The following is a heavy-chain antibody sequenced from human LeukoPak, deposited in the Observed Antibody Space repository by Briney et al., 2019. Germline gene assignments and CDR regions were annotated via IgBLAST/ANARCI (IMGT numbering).Heavy chain of an antibody. CDR3: ARPRRGAKRWGYYFDY. V-gene: IGHV1-69*02. D-gene: IGHD7-27*01. CDR2: IIPILGIA. J-gene: IGHJ4*02. CDR1: GGTFSSYT. Sequence: SVKVSCKASGGTFSSYTISWVRQAPGQGLECMGGIIPILGIANYAQKFQGRVTLTADKSTSTAYMKPNSLRSQNTAVYYCARPRRGAKRWGYYFDYWGQGTLITVSS.